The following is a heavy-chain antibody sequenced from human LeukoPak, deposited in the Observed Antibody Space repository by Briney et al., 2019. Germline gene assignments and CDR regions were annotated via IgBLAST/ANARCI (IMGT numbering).Heavy chain of an antibody. V-gene: IGHV3-20*04. CDR1: GFTFDDYG. CDR3: AREGAYGSGRYFDY. CDR2: INWNGGST. D-gene: IGHD3-10*01. Sequence: GGSLRLSCAASGFTFDDYGMSWVRQAPGKGLEWVSGINWNGGSTGYADSVKSRFTISRDNAKNSLYLQMNSLRAEDTALYYCAREGAYGSGRYFDYWGQGTLVTVSS. J-gene: IGHJ4*02.